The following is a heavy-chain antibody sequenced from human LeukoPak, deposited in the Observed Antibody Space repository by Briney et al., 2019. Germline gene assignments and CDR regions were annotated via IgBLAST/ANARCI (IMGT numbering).Heavy chain of an antibody. J-gene: IGHJ4*02. CDR1: GFTFSSYA. CDR3: ASGDYYGSGSPPDY. CDR2: ISYDGSNK. V-gene: IGHV3-30*04. D-gene: IGHD3-10*01. Sequence: PGGSLRLSCAASGFTFSSYAMHWVRQAPGKGLEWVAVISYDGSNKYYADSVKGRFTISRDNSKNTLYLQMNSLRAEDTAVYYCASGDYYGSGSPPDYWGQGTLVTVSS.